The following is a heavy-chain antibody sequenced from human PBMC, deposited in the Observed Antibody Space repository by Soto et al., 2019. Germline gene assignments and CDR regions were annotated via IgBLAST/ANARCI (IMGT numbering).Heavy chain of an antibody. CDR1: GGSFSGYY. V-gene: IGHV4-34*01. D-gene: IGHD5-18*01. CDR3: ARPGYSYGNHPFDY. Sequence: TLSLTCAVYGGSFSGYYWSWIRQPPGKGLEWIGEINHSGSTNYNPSLKSRVTISVDTSKNQFSLKLSSVTAADTAVYYCARPGYSYGNHPFDYWGQGILVAVSS. CDR2: INHSGST. J-gene: IGHJ4*02.